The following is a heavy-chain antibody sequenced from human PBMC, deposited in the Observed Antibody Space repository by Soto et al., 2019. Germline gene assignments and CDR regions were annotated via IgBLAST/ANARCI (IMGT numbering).Heavy chain of an antibody. CDR3: AKDRGWGGAPGTLWDFDL. CDR2: ITWNSGTI. Sequence: EMQLVESGGGLVQPGRSLRLSCAASGFTFDDYVMHWVRQGPGKGLEWDSSITWNSGTIDYADSVKGRFTISRDNAKSSLYLQLNSLRTEDTAFYYCAKDRGWGGAPGTLWDFDLWGRGTLVTVSS. V-gene: IGHV3-9*01. D-gene: IGHD6-13*01. J-gene: IGHJ2*01. CDR1: GFTFDDYV.